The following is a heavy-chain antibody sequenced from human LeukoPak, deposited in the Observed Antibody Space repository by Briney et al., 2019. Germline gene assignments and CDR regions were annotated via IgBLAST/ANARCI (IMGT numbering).Heavy chain of an antibody. CDR1: GGSISSSSYY. V-gene: IGHV4-39*01. Sequence: SETLSPTCTVSGGSISSSSYYWGWIRQPPGKGLEWIGSIYYSGSTYYNPSLKSRVTISVDTSKNQFSLKLSSVTAADTAVYYCARMVGSGWYLDWFDPWGQGTLVTVSS. J-gene: IGHJ5*02. CDR3: ARMVGSGWYLDWFDP. D-gene: IGHD6-19*01. CDR2: IYYSGST.